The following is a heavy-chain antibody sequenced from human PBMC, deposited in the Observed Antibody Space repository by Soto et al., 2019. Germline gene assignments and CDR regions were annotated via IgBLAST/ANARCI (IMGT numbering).Heavy chain of an antibody. CDR2: VNPSGGSA. J-gene: IGHJ1*01. Sequence: QVQLVQSGAEVKKPGASVKVSCKTSGYIFTADSMHWVRQAPGQGLEWMGVVNPSGGSAHYAQSFEGRVTLTRDTSTSTFYMELSSLRSEDTAVYYCAREENCRGGTCYSEYFHHWGQGTLVTDSS. CDR1: GYIFTADS. CDR3: AREENCRGGTCYSEYFHH. V-gene: IGHV1-46*01. D-gene: IGHD2-15*01.